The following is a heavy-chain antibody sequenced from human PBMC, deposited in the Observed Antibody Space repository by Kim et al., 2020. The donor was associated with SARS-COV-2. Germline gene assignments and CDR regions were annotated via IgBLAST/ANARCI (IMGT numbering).Heavy chain of an antibody. V-gene: IGHV1-69*04. CDR2: IIPILGIA. J-gene: IGHJ4*02. Sequence: SVKVSCKASGGTFSSYAISWVRQAPGQGLEWMGRIIPILGIANYAQKFQGRVTITADKSTSTAYMELSSLRSEDTAVYYCAHQWGSVTPFVYWGQGTLVTVSS. CDR3: AHQWGSVTPFVY. D-gene: IGHD4-17*01. CDR1: GGTFSSYA.